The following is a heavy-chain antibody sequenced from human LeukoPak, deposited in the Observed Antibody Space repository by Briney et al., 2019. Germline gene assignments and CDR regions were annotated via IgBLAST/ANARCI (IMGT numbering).Heavy chain of an antibody. CDR2: IYHSGST. Sequence: SETLSLTCTVSDYSISSGYYWGWIRQPPGKGLEWIGSIYHSGSTYYNPSLKSRVTISVDTSKNQFSLKLSSVTAADTAVYYCARRCPYYYYMDVWGKGTTVTVSS. D-gene: IGHD2-15*01. CDR1: DYSISSGYY. J-gene: IGHJ6*03. CDR3: ARRCPYYYYMDV. V-gene: IGHV4-38-2*02.